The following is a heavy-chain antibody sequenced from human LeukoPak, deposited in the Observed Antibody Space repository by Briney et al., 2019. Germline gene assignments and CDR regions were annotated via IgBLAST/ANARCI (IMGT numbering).Heavy chain of an antibody. V-gene: IGHV4-39*07. Sequence: SETLSLTCTVSGGSISSSSYYWGWIRQPPGKGLEWIGSIYYSGSTYYNPSLKSRVTISVDTSKNQFSLKLSSVTAADTAVYYCARGTSGGSPPDYYYYMDVWGKGTTVTVSS. CDR2: IYYSGST. D-gene: IGHD2-15*01. CDR1: GGSISSSSYY. J-gene: IGHJ6*03. CDR3: ARGTSGGSPPDYYYYMDV.